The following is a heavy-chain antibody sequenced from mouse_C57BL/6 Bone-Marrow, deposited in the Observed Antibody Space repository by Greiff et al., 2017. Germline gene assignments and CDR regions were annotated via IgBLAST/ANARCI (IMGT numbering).Heavy chain of an antibody. CDR2: IDPETGGT. J-gene: IGHJ2*01. CDR3: TRGETTVVRVGDCDY. Sequence: VQLQQSGAELVRPGASVTLSCKASGYTFTDYEMHWVKQTPVHGLEWIGAIDPETGGTAYNQKFKGKAILTADKSSSTAYMELRSLTSEDSAVYYCTRGETTVVRVGDCDYGGQGTTLTVSS. CDR1: GYTFTDYE. D-gene: IGHD1-1*01. V-gene: IGHV1-15*01.